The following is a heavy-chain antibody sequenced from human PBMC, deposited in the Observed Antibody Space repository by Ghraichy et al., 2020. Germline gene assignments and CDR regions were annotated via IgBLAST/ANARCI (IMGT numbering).Heavy chain of an antibody. CDR3: ARDEGYYDSSGYLTGAFDI. V-gene: IGHV4-4*07. CDR1: GGSISSYY. CDR2: IYTSGST. Sequence: GSLSLTCTVSGGSISSYYWSWIRQPAGKGLEWIGRIYTSGSTNYNPSLKSRVTMSVDTSKNQFSLKLSSVTAADTAVYYCARDEGYYDSSGYLTGAFDIWGQGTMVTVSS. J-gene: IGHJ3*02. D-gene: IGHD3-22*01.